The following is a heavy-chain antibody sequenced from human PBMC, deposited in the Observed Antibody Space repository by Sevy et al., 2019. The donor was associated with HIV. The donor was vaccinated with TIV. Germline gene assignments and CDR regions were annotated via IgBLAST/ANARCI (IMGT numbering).Heavy chain of an antibody. CDR3: ARDFYFGDYDHGFDP. Sequence: GGSLRLSCAASGFTFSSYSMNWVRQAPGKGLEWVSSISSGSDYIDYADSVKGRFTISRDNAKNSLYLQMNSLRAEDTAVYYCARDFYFGDYDHGFDPWGQGTLVTVSS. CDR1: GFTFSSYS. CDR2: ISSGSDYI. J-gene: IGHJ5*02. V-gene: IGHV3-21*01. D-gene: IGHD4-17*01.